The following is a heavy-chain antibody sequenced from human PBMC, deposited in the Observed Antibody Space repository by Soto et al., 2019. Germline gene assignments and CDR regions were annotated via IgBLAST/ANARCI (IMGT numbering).Heavy chain of an antibody. J-gene: IGHJ5*02. CDR3: ARGGPYYDILTGYRNWFDP. CDR1: GYTFTGYY. V-gene: IGHV1-2*02. D-gene: IGHD3-9*01. Sequence: VASVKVSCKASGYTFTGYYMHWVRQAPGQGLEWMGWINPNSGGTNYAQKFQGRVTMTRDTSISTAYMELSRLRSDDTAVYYCARGGPYYDILTGYRNWFDPWGQGTLVTVSS. CDR2: INPNSGGT.